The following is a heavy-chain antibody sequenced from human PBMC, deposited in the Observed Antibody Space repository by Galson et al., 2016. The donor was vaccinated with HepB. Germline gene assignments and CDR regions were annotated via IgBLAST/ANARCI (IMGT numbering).Heavy chain of an antibody. CDR1: GYTFTRYV. D-gene: IGHD3-16*01. V-gene: IGHV1-18*01. CDR2: INTSKGNT. J-gene: IGHJ4*02. CDR3: VTEGGN. Sequence: SVKVSCKASGYTFTRYVISWVRQAPGQGLEWMGWINTSKGNTYYAQKFQGRVTLTIDTSTSTAYMELRSLISDDAAVYYCVTEGGNWGQGVLVTVSS.